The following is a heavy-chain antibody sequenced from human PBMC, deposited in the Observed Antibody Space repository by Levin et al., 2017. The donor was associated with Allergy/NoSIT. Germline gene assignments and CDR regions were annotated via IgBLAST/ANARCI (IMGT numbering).Heavy chain of an antibody. Sequence: GGSLRLSCAASGFTFSSYGMHWVRQAPGKGLEWVAVIWYDGSNKYYADSVKGRFTISRDNSKNTLYLQMNSLRAEDTAVYYCARGELLGYYYYGMDVWGQGTTVTVSS. CDR3: ARGELLGYYYYGMDV. CDR2: IWYDGSNK. J-gene: IGHJ6*02. CDR1: GFTFSSYG. D-gene: IGHD2-15*01. V-gene: IGHV3-33*01.